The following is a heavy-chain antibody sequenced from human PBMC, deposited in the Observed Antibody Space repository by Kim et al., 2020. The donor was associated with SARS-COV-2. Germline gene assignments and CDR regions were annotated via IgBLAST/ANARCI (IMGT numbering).Heavy chain of an antibody. CDR2: IIPILGIA. Sequence: SVKVSCKASGGTFSSYAISWVRQAPGQGLEWMGRIIPILGIANYAQKFQGRVTITADKSTSTAYMELSSLRSEDTAVYYCARDGGKNAARPWYFDLWGRGTLVTVSS. D-gene: IGHD3-16*01. V-gene: IGHV1-69*04. CDR1: GGTFSSYA. CDR3: ARDGGKNAARPWYFDL. J-gene: IGHJ2*01.